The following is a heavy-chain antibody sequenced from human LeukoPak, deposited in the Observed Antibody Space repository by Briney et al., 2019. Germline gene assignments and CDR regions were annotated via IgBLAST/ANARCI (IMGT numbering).Heavy chain of an antibody. CDR3: AREQLEPSSLAFDA. V-gene: IGHV3-74*03. Sequence: GGSLRLSPAATRITFTRHWMHWGRQTPQKGLWCVSRINSDVSGPTYADSVKGRCTISRDNVKNTLYLQMNSLRAEDTGAYYCAREQLEPSSLAFDARGKGALVTVSS. J-gene: IGHJ5*02. CDR1: RITFTRHW. D-gene: IGHD1-1*01. CDR2: INSDVSGP.